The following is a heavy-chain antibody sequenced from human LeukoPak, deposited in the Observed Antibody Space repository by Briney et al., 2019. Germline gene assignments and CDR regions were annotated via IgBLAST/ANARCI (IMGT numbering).Heavy chain of an antibody. CDR1: ALPPSNYA. Sequence: PGGSLRLSCAASALPPSNYAMSWVRQAPGKGLEWVSSISDGGWTAYTDSVKGRFFISRETPTNTLYLQMNSLRVEDTAVYYCAKECDYGNTSHMPCYWGQGTLVTVSS. D-gene: IGHD4-17*01. V-gene: IGHV3-23*01. CDR2: ISDGGWT. CDR3: AKECDYGNTSHMPCY. J-gene: IGHJ4*02.